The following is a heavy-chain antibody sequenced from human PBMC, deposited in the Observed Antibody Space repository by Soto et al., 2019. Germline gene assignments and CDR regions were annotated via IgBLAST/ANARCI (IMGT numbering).Heavy chain of an antibody. D-gene: IGHD6-19*01. J-gene: IGHJ3*02. CDR1: GFTFSSYG. V-gene: IGHV3-30*18. CDR3: AKDFLDDSRGGAFDI. Sequence: GGSLRLSCAASGFTFSSYGMHWVRRAPGKGLEWVAVISYDGSNKYYADSVKGRFTISRDNSKNTLYLQMNSLRAEDTAVYYCAKDFLDDSRGGAFDIWGQGTMVTVSS. CDR2: ISYDGSNK.